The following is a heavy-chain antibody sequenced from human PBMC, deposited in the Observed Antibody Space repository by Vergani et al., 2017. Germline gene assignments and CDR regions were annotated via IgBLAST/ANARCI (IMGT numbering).Heavy chain of an antibody. CDR1: GFTSSSYW. CDR2: INSDGSST. D-gene: IGHD3-16*01. V-gene: IGHV3-74*01. Sequence: EVQLVESGGGLVQPGGSLRLSCAASGFTSSSYWMHWVRQAPGKGLVWVSRINSDGSSTSYADSVKGRFTISRDNAKNTLYLQMNSLRAEDTAVYYCRGGGDDGMDVWGQGTTVTVSS. J-gene: IGHJ6*02. CDR3: RGGGDDGMDV.